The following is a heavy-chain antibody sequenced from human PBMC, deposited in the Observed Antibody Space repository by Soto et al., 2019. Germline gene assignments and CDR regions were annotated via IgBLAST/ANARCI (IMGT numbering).Heavy chain of an antibody. CDR1: GYSFTSYW. J-gene: IGHJ4*02. D-gene: IGHD3-3*01. Sequence: GESLKISCKGSGYSFTSYWISWVRQMPGKGLEWMGRIDPSDSYTNYSPSFQGHVTISADKSISTAYLQWSSLKASDTAMYYCAVHGITIFGVVSADYWGQGTLVTVSS. CDR3: AVHGITIFGVVSADY. CDR2: IDPSDSYT. V-gene: IGHV5-10-1*01.